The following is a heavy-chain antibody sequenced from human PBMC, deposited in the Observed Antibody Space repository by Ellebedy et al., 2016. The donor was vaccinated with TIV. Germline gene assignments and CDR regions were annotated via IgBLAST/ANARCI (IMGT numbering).Heavy chain of an antibody. V-gene: IGHV4-39*01. J-gene: IGHJ4*02. CDR2: IYYSGST. Sequence: MPSETLSLTCTVSGGSIRSSSYSWGWIRQPPGKRLAWIGRIYYSGSTYYNPSLKSRVTISVDTSKNQFSLKLSSVTAAETAVYYCARCSIGSGLDYWGQGTLVTVSS. CDR1: GGSIRSSSYS. D-gene: IGHD3-3*01. CDR3: ARCSIGSGLDY.